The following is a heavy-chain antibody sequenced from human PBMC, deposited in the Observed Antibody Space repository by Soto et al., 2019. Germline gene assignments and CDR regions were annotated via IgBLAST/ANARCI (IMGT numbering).Heavy chain of an antibody. V-gene: IGHV1-2*06. CDR2: INPKNGDT. J-gene: IGHJ1*01. D-gene: IGHD2-15*01. CDR3: ARGVVVAPSYFQH. Sequence: ASVKVSCKASGYTFTAYYMHWVRQAPGQGLEWMGRINPKNGDTNYVQKSQGRVTMTRDTSISTAYMELSSLTSGDTAVYYCARGVVVAPSYFQHWGQGTLVTVSS. CDR1: GYTFTAYY.